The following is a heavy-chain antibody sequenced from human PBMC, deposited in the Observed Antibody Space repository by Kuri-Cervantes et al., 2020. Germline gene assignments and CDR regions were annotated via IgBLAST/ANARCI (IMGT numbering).Heavy chain of an antibody. CDR3: AKDSGTATLFDY. V-gene: IGHV3-48*01. CDR1: GFTFNNYT. Sequence: GESLKISCAASGFTFNNYTMNWVRQAPGKGLEWISYISNDGTIKYVDSVKGRFTTSRDNTKSSLYLQMNSLRAEDTAVYYCAKDSGTATLFDYWGQGTLVTVSS. D-gene: IGHD6-25*01. J-gene: IGHJ4*02. CDR2: ISNDGTI.